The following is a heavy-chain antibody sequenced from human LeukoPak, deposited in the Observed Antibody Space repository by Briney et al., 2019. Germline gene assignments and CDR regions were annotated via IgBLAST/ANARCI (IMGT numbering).Heavy chain of an antibody. Sequence: PGGSLRLSCAASGFTFTTCAIHWVRQAPGKGLEWVAVISYDGIDKYYADFVQGRFTISRDNSKNTLYLEMNSLRPEDTAVYYCARDADIGVLDYWGQGTLVTVSS. CDR3: ARDADIGVLDY. D-gene: IGHD5-12*01. J-gene: IGHJ4*02. CDR1: GFTFTTCA. CDR2: ISYDGIDK. V-gene: IGHV3-30*01.